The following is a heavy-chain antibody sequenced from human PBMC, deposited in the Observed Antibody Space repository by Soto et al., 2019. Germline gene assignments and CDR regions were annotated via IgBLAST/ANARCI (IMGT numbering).Heavy chain of an antibody. V-gene: IGHV4-4*02. CDR3: ARLYCSSTSCYAGGGYYFDY. D-gene: IGHD2-2*01. J-gene: IGHJ4*02. CDR1: SGSISSSNW. Sequence: QVQLQESGPGLVKPSGTLSLTCAVSSGSISSSNWWSWVRQPPGKGLEWIGEIYHSGSTNYNPSLKSRVTMSVDKSKNQFSLKLSSVTAADTAVYYCARLYCSSTSCYAGGGYYFDYWGQGTLVTVSS. CDR2: IYHSGST.